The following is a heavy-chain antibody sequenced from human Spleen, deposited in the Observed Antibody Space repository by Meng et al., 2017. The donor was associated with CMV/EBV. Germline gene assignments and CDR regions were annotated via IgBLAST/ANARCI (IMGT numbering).Heavy chain of an antibody. Sequence: GGSLRLSCTASEFTLNTYSMNWVRQAPGKGLEWVSSISGSSSYIYYADSVKGRFTISRDNAKNSLYLQMNRLRAEDTAVYYCSRDLRSLTSIAVGFDPWGQGTLVTVSS. J-gene: IGHJ5*02. CDR1: EFTLNTYS. CDR2: ISGSSSYI. V-gene: IGHV3-21*01. D-gene: IGHD6-19*01. CDR3: SRDLRSLTSIAVGFDP.